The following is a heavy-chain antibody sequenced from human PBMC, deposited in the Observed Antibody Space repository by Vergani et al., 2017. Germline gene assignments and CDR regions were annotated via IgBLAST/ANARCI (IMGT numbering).Heavy chain of an antibody. D-gene: IGHD1-26*01. Sequence: EVQLVESGGGLVQPGRSLRLSCAASGFTFDDYAMHWVRQAPGKGLEWVSGISWNSGSIGYADSVKGRFTISRDNAKNSLYLQMNSLRAEDTALYYCARAISQWELPNGMDVWGQGTTVTVSS. J-gene: IGHJ6*02. CDR3: ARAISQWELPNGMDV. V-gene: IGHV3-9*01. CDR2: ISWNSGSI. CDR1: GFTFDDYA.